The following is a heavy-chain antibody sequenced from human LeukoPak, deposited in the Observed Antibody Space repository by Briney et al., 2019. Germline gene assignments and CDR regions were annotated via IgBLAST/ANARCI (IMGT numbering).Heavy chain of an antibody. J-gene: IGHJ5*02. Sequence: SETLSLTCTVSGGSISSYYWSWIRQPPGKGLEWIGYIYYSGSTNYNPSLKSRVTISVDTSKNQFSLKLSSVTAADTAVYYCARSRTRLGGDWFDPWGQGTLVTVSS. D-gene: IGHD6-19*01. V-gene: IGHV4-59*01. CDR2: IYYSGST. CDR3: ARSRTRLGGDWFDP. CDR1: GGSISSYY.